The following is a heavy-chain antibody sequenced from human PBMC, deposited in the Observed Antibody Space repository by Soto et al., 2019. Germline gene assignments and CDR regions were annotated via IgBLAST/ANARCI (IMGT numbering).Heavy chain of an antibody. CDR1: GFTFRRHA. J-gene: IGHJ4*02. D-gene: IGHD3-10*01. CDR2: ISRDGSNE. CDR3: ARSRNGGVADSFDY. Sequence: QVQLVASGGGVVQQGRSLTLSCEASGFTFRRHAIHWVRQAPGKGLEWVAVISRDGSNEYYEDSVKGRFTICRDNSKNTLFLQLNSLRLEDTAVYYCARSRNGGVADSFDYWGQGTLVTVSS. V-gene: IGHV3-30-3*01.